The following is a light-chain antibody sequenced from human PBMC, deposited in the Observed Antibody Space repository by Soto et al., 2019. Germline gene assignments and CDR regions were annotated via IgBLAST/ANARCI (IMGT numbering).Light chain of an antibody. Sequence: DVVMTQSPLSLPVTLGQPASISCRSSQSLVYSDGNTYLSWFQQRPGQSPRRLIYKVSNCDSVVPDIFSGSASGTDFTLKISRVEAVDVGVYYCMHGTHWPYTFGQGTKLEIK. V-gene: IGKV2D-30*01. CDR2: KVS. J-gene: IGKJ2*01. CDR3: MHGTHWPYT. CDR1: QSLVYSDGNTY.